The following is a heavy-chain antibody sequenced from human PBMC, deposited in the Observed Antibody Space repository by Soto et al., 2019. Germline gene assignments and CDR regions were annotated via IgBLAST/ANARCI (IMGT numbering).Heavy chain of an antibody. Sequence: PSETLSLTCTVSGGSMTNFYWSWIRQSPEKGLEWIGYIYSSGTATYNPSLESRVSMSVDASKNQFSLNLRSVTATDTAVYFCARRRASGTGFYYYYYMDVWGTGKTVTVSS. CDR3: ARRRASGTGFYYYYYMDV. J-gene: IGHJ6*04. CDR2: IYSSGTA. D-gene: IGHD3-16*01. V-gene: IGHV4-59*08. CDR1: GGSMTNFY.